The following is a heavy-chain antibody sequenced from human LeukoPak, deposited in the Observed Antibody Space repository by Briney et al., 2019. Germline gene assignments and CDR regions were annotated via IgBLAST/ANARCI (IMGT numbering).Heavy chain of an antibody. CDR3: ARPNCSGGSCYLYNWFDP. D-gene: IGHD2-15*01. Sequence: ASVKVSCKASGYTFTAYYMHWVRQAPGQGLEWMGWINPTSGGTNYAQNFQGRVTMTRDTSISTAYMELSRLRSDDTAVYYCARPNCSGGSCYLYNWFDPWGQGTLVTVSS. V-gene: IGHV1-2*02. J-gene: IGHJ5*02. CDR2: INPTSGGT. CDR1: GYTFTAYY.